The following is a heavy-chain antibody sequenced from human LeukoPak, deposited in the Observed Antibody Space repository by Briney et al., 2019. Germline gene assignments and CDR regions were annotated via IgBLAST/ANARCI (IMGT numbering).Heavy chain of an antibody. CDR1: GGSMSVHY. V-gene: IGHV4-59*11. CDR2: IYYTGAT. J-gene: IGHJ4*02. Sequence: PSETLSLTCTVSGGSMSVHYWSWIRQTPGKGLEWIGHIYYTGATTYNPSLKSPVSISVDTSKNQFSLRLTSVTAADTAVYFCARLYLVYYGSGRYKYYFDYWGQGMLVTVSS. D-gene: IGHD3-10*01. CDR3: ARLYLVYYGSGRYKYYFDY.